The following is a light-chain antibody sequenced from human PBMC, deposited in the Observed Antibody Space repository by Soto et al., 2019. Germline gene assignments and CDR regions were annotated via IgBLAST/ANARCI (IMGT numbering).Light chain of an antibody. Sequence: QSALTQPASVSGSPGQSITISCTGTSSDIGGYNYVSWYQQHPGKVPKLMIFEVSNRPSGVPYRFSGSKSGNTASLTISGLQAEDEADYYCSSYTGSSTLYVFGTGTKLTVL. CDR2: EVS. J-gene: IGLJ1*01. CDR1: SSDIGGYNY. V-gene: IGLV2-14*01. CDR3: SSYTGSSTLYV.